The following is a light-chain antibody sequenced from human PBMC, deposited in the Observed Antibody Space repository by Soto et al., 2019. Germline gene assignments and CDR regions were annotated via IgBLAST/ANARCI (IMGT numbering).Light chain of an antibody. V-gene: IGKV3-15*01. J-gene: IGKJ1*01. CDR2: GAS. CDR1: ESVSTN. Sequence: EIVMTQSPATLSVSPGERATLSCRASESVSTNLAWYQQKPGQAPRLLIYGASTRATGIPARFSGSGSGTEFTLTISSLQSEDFAVYYCQQYKKWPPPFGQGTKVEIK. CDR3: QQYKKWPPP.